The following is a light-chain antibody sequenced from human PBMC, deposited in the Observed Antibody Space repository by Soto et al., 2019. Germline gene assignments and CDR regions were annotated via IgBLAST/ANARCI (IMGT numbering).Light chain of an antibody. CDR1: SSNIGAGXD. V-gene: IGLV1-40*01. J-gene: IGLJ1*01. Sequence: QLVLTQPPSVSGAPGQRVTIXXTGSSSNIGAGXDVHWYQQLPGTAPKLLIYGNSNRPSGVPDRFSGSKSGTSASLAITGLQAEDEADYYCQSYDSSLSGSYVFGTGTKVTVL. CDR2: GNS. CDR3: QSYDSSLSGSYV.